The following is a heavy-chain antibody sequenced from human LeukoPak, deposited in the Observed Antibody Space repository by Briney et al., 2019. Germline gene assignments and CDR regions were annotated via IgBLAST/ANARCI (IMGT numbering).Heavy chain of an antibody. D-gene: IGHD3-9*01. CDR1: RFTFTTYA. V-gene: IGHV3-30*04. CDR3: ARGGIISHYDILTGPFDY. CDR2: ISYDGRNK. J-gene: IGHJ4*02. Sequence: GGSLRLSCAASRFTFTTYAMHWVRQAPGKGLEWVAVISYDGRNKYYPDSVRGRFTISRDNSESTVYLQMNGLRVDDTAVYYCARGGIISHYDILTGPFDYWGQGTLVTVSS.